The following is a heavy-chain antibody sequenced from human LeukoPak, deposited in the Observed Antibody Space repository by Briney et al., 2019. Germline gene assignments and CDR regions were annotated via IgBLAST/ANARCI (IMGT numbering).Heavy chain of an antibody. J-gene: IGHJ3*02. CDR2: ISGSGGST. D-gene: IGHD1-26*01. Sequence: PGGSLRLSCAASGFTFSSYAMSWVRQAPGKGLEWVSAISGSGGSTYYADSVKGRFTISRDNSKNTLYLQMNSLRAEDTAVYYCAKDAPVGIVGATTVAFDIWGQGTMVTVSS. V-gene: IGHV3-23*01. CDR1: GFTFSSYA. CDR3: AKDAPVGIVGATTVAFDI.